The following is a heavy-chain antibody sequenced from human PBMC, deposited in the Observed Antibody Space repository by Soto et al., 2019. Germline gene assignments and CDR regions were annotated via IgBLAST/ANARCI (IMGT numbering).Heavy chain of an antibody. J-gene: IGHJ4*02. D-gene: IGHD3-10*01. CDR1: GFSFSNYW. V-gene: IGHV3-7*05. CDR2: INPDGGAK. CDR3: AKAFYNGNSDFGY. Sequence: EVHLVESGGGLVQPGGSLRLSCAASGFSFSNYWMTWVRQAPGKGLEWVANINPDGGAKYYVESVKGRFSISRDNAKKSLYLQMSSLRADDTAVYYCAKAFYNGNSDFGYWGQGPLVTVSS.